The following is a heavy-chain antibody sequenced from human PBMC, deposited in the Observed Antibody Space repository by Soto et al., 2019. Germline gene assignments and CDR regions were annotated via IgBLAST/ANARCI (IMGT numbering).Heavy chain of an antibody. CDR1: GGSISSSNW. V-gene: IGHV4-4*02. J-gene: IGHJ4*02. D-gene: IGHD6-13*01. Sequence: QVQLQESGPGLVKPSGTLSLTCAVSGGSISSSNWWSWVRQPPGKGLEWIGEIYHSGSTNYNPSLKRRVTISVDTSKNQFSLKLSSVTAADTAVYYCARDTTGIAAAGLDYWGQGTLVTVSS. CDR2: IYHSGST. CDR3: ARDTTGIAAAGLDY.